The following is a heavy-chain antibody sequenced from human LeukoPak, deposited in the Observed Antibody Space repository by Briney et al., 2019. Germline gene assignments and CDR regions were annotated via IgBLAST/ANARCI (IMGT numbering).Heavy chain of an antibody. Sequence: SETLSLTCTVSGGSISSSSYYWGWIRQPPGKGLEWIGSIYYSGSTYYNPSLKSRVTISVDTSKNQFSLKLSSVTAADTAVYYCARGIATVAGSSGWFDPWGQGTLVTVSS. V-gene: IGHV4-39*01. CDR3: ARGIATVAGSSGWFDP. J-gene: IGHJ5*02. D-gene: IGHD6-19*01. CDR2: IYYSGST. CDR1: GGSISSSSYY.